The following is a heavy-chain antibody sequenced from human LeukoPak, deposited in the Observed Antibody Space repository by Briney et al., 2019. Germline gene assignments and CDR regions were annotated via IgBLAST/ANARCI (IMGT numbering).Heavy chain of an antibody. Sequence: ASVKVPCKASGGTFSSYAISWVRQAPGQGLEWMGGIIPIFGTANYAQKFQGRVTITADESTSTAYMELSSLRSEDTAVYYCARVAGGRYCSSTSCYMRGWFDPWGQGTLVTVSS. J-gene: IGHJ5*02. CDR3: ARVAGGRYCSSTSCYMRGWFDP. CDR2: IIPIFGTA. CDR1: GGTFSSYA. D-gene: IGHD2-2*02. V-gene: IGHV1-69*13.